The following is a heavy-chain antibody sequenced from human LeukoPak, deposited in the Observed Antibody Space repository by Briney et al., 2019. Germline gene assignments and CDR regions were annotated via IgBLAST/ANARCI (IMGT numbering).Heavy chain of an antibody. CDR3: ATTRAYSSSWYNWFDP. V-gene: IGHV1-69*05. CDR1: GGTFSNYA. CDR2: IIPIFGTA. J-gene: IGHJ5*02. Sequence: SVTVSCKASGGTFSNYAITWVRQAPGQGLEWMGGIIPIFGTANYAQKFQGRVTITTDESTTTAYMELSSLRSEDTAVYYCATTRAYSSSWYNWFDPWGQGTLVTVSS. D-gene: IGHD6-13*01.